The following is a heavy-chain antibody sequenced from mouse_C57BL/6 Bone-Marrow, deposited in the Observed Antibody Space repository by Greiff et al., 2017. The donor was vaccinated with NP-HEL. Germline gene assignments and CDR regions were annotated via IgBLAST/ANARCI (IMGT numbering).Heavy chain of an antibody. Sequence: QVQLKESGAELARPGASVKLSCKASGYTFTSYGISWVKQRTGQGLEWIGEIYPRSGNTYYNEKFKGKATLTADKSSSTAYMELRSLTSEDSAVEFCARGGNYLDYWGQGTTLTVSS. CDR3: ARGGNYLDY. CDR2: IYPRSGNT. V-gene: IGHV1-81*01. CDR1: GYTFTSYG. J-gene: IGHJ2*01. D-gene: IGHD1-1*01.